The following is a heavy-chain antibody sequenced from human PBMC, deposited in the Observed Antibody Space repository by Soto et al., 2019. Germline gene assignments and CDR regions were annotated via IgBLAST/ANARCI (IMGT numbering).Heavy chain of an antibody. CDR3: ARGGSLNWYFDL. V-gene: IGHV3-74*01. D-gene: IGHD1-26*01. J-gene: IGHJ2*01. CDR1: GFTFSSYW. CDR2: INSDGSST. Sequence: EVQLVESGGGLVQPGGSLRLSCAASGFTFSSYWMHWVRQAPGKGLVWVSRINSDGSSTSYADSVKGRFTISRDNAKNTLYLRRNSLRAEDTAVYYGARGGSLNWYFDLWGRGTLVTVSS.